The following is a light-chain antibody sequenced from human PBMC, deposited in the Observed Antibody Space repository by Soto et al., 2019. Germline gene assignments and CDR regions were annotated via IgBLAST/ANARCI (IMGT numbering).Light chain of an antibody. J-gene: IGKJ1*01. Sequence: EIVVTQSPATLSVSPGERVTLSCRASQFVSSSLAWYQQRPGQAPRLLIYDTSTRAAGISARFSGSGSGTEFTLTISSLQSEDFAVYYCQQYIDWPPGTFGQGTKVDIK. V-gene: IGKV3-15*01. CDR2: DTS. CDR1: QFVSSS. CDR3: QQYIDWPPGT.